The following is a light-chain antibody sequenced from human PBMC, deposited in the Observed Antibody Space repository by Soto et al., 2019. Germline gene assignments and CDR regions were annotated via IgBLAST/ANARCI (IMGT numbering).Light chain of an antibody. CDR1: CSDVGGYNY. CDR2: EVS. CDR3: SSYTSSSTYV. Sequence: QSVLSQPASVSGSPGQSITISCTGTCSDVGGYNYVSWYQQHPGKAPKLMIYEVSNRPSGVSNRFPGSKSGNTASLTISGLQVEDEADYYCSSYTSSSTYVFGTGTRSPS. J-gene: IGLJ1*01. V-gene: IGLV2-14*01.